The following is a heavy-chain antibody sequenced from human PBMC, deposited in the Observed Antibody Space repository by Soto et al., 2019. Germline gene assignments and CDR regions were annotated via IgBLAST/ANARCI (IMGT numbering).Heavy chain of an antibody. J-gene: IGHJ6*01. CDR2: MNTNSGNT. Sequence: ASVKVSCRASGYTFTSYDINWVRQATGQGLEWMGWMNTNSGNTGYAQKFQGRVTMTRNTSISTAYMELSSMRSEDTAVYYCAREQGYWGMDVWGQGTKVTVSS. V-gene: IGHV1-8*01. CDR1: GYTFTSYD. CDR3: AREQGYWGMDV. D-gene: IGHD2-8*02.